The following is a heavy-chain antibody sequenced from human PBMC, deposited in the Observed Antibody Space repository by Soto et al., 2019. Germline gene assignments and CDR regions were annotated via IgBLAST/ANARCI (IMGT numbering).Heavy chain of an antibody. V-gene: IGHV4-4*07. CDR2: IYSSGST. CDR1: GGPISNSY. CDR3: ARASTILEGAMDV. Sequence: LSLTCSVSGGPISNSYWSWVRQPAGKGLEWIGHIYSSGSTNYNPSLKSRVTMSIDTSKKQVSLKLSSVTAADTAVYYCARASTILEGAMDVWGEGTTVTVSS. D-gene: IGHD3-3*01. J-gene: IGHJ6*04.